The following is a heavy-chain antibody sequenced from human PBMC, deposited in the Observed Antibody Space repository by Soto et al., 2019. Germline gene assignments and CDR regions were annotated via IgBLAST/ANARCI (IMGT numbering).Heavy chain of an antibody. J-gene: IGHJ4*02. CDR1: GGTFSSYA. CDR2: IIPIFGTA. D-gene: IGHD1-1*01. Sequence: SVKVSCKASGGTFSSYAISWVRQAPGQGLEWMGGIIPIFGTANYAQKFQGRVTITADESTSTAYMELSSLRSEDTAVFYCARDPGGNPSYFDYWGQGTLVTVSS. CDR3: ARDPGGNPSYFDY. V-gene: IGHV1-69*13.